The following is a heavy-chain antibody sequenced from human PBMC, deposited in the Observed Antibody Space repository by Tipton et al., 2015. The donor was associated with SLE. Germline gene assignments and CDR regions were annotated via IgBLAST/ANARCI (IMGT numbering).Heavy chain of an antibody. J-gene: IGHJ5*02. CDR1: GYTFTSYG. CDR2: ISAYNGNT. D-gene: IGHD6-6*01. CDR3: ARVSSYSSSSWSLGDNWFDP. Sequence: VQLVQSGAEVKKPGASVKVSCKASGYTFTSYGISWVRQAPGQGLEWMGWISAYNGNTNYAQKLQGRVTMTTDTSTSTAYMELRSLRSDDTAVYYCARVSSYSSSSWSLGDNWFDPWGQGTLVTVSS. V-gene: IGHV1-18*01.